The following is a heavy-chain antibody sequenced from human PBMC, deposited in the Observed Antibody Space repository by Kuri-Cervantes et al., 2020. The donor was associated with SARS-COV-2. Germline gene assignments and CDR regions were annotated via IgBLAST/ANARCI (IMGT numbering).Heavy chain of an antibody. Sequence: ESLKISCTVSGGSISSYYLSWIRQPAGKGLEWFGRIYTGGTTNYNPSLRSRVTMSADTSRNQLSLKVNSVTAADTAVYYCARAMGGSWSQMPHFDTWGQGTLVTVSS. CDR3: ARAMGGSWSQMPHFDT. V-gene: IGHV4-4*07. J-gene: IGHJ4*02. D-gene: IGHD6-13*01. CDR2: IYTGGTT. CDR1: GGSISSYY.